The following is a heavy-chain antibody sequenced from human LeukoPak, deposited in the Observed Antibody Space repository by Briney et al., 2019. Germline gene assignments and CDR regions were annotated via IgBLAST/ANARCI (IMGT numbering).Heavy chain of an antibody. D-gene: IGHD3-10*01. J-gene: IGHJ4*02. CDR2: IYSGGST. CDR1: GFTVSSNY. V-gene: IGHV3-53*01. CDR3: ARDRDDYFDY. Sequence: GGSLRLSCAASGFTVSSNYMDWVRQAPGKGLEWVSVIYSGGSTYYADSVKGRFTISRDNSKNTLYLQMNSLRAEDTALYYCARDRDDYFDYWGQGTLVTVSS.